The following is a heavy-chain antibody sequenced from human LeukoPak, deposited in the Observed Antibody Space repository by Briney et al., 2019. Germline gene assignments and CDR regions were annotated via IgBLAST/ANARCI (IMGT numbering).Heavy chain of an antibody. D-gene: IGHD3-16*01. CDR2: ITSSSSYI. J-gene: IGHJ5*02. CDR3: ARGGDKRLARNWFDP. Sequence: GGSLRLSCAASGFTFSSHNMNWVRQAPGKGPEWVSSITSSSSYIFYADSVKGRFTISRDDARNSLYLQMNSLRAEDTAVYYCARGGDKRLARNWFDPWGQGTLVTVSS. V-gene: IGHV3-21*01. CDR1: GFTFSSHN.